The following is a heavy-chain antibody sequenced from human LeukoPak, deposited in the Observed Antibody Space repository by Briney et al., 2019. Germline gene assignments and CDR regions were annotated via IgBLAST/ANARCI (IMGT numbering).Heavy chain of an antibody. D-gene: IGHD2-2*01. CDR3: ARDIVVVPAAPFYYYYGMDV. CDR1: GFTVSSNY. CDR2: IYSGGST. J-gene: IGHJ6*02. V-gene: IGHV3-53*01. Sequence: PGGSLRLSCAASGFTVSSNYMSWVRQAPGKGLEGVAVIYSGGSTYYADSVKGRFTISSDNSKNTLYIKMNSLRAEDTAVYYCARDIVVVPAAPFYYYYGMDVWGQGTTVTVSS.